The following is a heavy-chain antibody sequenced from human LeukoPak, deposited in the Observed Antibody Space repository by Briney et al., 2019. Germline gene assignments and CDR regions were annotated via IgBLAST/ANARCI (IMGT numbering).Heavy chain of an antibody. Sequence: ASVKVSCKASGYTFTSYGISWVRQAPGQGLEWMGWISAYNGNTNYAQKLQGRVTMTTDTSTSTAYMELWSLRSDDTAVYYCARAFGGSGYYTDYYYYGMDVWGQGTTVTVSS. CDR2: ISAYNGNT. CDR3: ARAFGGSGYYTDYYYYGMDV. J-gene: IGHJ6*02. D-gene: IGHD3-3*01. CDR1: GYTFTSYG. V-gene: IGHV1-18*01.